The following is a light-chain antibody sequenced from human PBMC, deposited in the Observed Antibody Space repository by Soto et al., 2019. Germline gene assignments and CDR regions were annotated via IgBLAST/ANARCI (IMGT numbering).Light chain of an antibody. CDR2: EIS. V-gene: IGLV2-8*01. J-gene: IGLJ3*02. Sequence: QSVLTQPPSASGSPGQSVTISCTGTSSDVGAYNYVSWYQQYPGKAPKLMIYEISKRPSGVPERFSGSKSGKTASLTVSGLHPEDEADYYCTSYAGSNIWVFGGGTKLTVL. CDR1: SSDVGAYNY. CDR3: TSYAGSNIWV.